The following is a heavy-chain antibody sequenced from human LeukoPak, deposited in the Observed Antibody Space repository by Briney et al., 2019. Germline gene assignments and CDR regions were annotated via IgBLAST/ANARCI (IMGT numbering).Heavy chain of an antibody. CDR1: GFTFSSYA. CDR2: ISYDGSNK. Sequence: PGGSLRLSCAASGFTFSSYAMHWVRQAPGKGLEWVAVISYDGSNKYYADSVKGRFTISRDNSKNTLYLQMNSLRAEDTAVYYCAKSAHYYGSGSPFDYWGQGTLVTVSS. D-gene: IGHD3-10*01. CDR3: AKSAHYYGSGSPFDY. J-gene: IGHJ4*02. V-gene: IGHV3-30*04.